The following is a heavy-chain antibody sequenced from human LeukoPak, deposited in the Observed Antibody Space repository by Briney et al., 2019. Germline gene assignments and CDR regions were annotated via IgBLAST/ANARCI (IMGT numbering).Heavy chain of an antibody. J-gene: IGHJ3*02. V-gene: IGHV3-48*03. CDR2: ISSSGSTI. CDR3: ARDCGGGSCYGPYDAFNI. D-gene: IGHD2-15*01. CDR1: GFTFSSYE. Sequence: GGSLRLSCAASGFTFSSYEMNWVRQAPGKGLEWVSYISSSGSTIYYADSVKGRFTISRDNAKNSLYLQMNSLRAEDTAVYYCARDCGGGSCYGPYDAFNIWGQGTMVTVSS.